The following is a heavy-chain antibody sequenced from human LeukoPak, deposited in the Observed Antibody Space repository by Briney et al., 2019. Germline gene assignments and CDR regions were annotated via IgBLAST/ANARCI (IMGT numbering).Heavy chain of an antibody. J-gene: IGHJ4*02. CDR1: GGSFSGYY. CDR2: INHSGST. CDR3: ARGRGIVDY. Sequence: PSETLSLTCAVYGGSFSGYYWSWIRQPPGKGLEWIGEINHSGSTNYNPSLKSRVTISVDTPKNQFSLRLSSVTAADTAVYYCARGRGIVDYWGQGTLVTVSS. V-gene: IGHV4-34*01. D-gene: IGHD6-13*01.